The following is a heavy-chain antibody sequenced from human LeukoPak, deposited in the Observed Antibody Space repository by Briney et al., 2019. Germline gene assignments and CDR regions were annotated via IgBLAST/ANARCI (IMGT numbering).Heavy chain of an antibody. D-gene: IGHD1-26*01. CDR1: GFTFSSYA. J-gene: IGHJ6*03. CDR2: ISGSGDST. Sequence: PGGSLRLSCAASGFTFSSYAMSWVRQAPGKGLEWVSAISGSGDSTYYADSVKGRFTISRDNSKNTLFLQMNSLSADDTAVYYCARDKLRGSAGNYYYMDVWGKGTTVTVSS. CDR3: ARDKLRGSAGNYYYMDV. V-gene: IGHV3-23*01.